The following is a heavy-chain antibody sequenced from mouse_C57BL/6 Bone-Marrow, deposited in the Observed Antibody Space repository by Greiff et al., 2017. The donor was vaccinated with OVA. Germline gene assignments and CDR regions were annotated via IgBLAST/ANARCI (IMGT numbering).Heavy chain of an antibody. CDR3: TRDSSYDYAMDY. Sequence: EVNLVESGEGLVKPGGSLKLSCAASGFTFSSYAMSWVRQTPEKRLEWVAYISSGGDYIYYADTVKGRFTISRDNARNTLYLQMSSLKSEDTAMYYCTRDSSYDYAMDYWGQGTSVTVSS. J-gene: IGHJ4*01. D-gene: IGHD1-1*01. CDR2: ISSGGDYI. V-gene: IGHV5-9-1*02. CDR1: GFTFSSYA.